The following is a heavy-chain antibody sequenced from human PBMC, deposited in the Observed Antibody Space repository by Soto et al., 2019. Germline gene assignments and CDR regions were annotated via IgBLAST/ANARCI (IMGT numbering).Heavy chain of an antibody. Sequence: SVKVSCKASVYTFTSYGISWVRQAPGQGLEWMGWISPYNGNTKFPQKLQGRVTMTTDTSTSTAYMELRSLRSDDTAVYYCASQSPGAPWGQGTLVTVSS. CDR3: ASQSPGAP. CDR2: ISPYNGNT. J-gene: IGHJ5*02. CDR1: VYTFTSYG. V-gene: IGHV1-18*01.